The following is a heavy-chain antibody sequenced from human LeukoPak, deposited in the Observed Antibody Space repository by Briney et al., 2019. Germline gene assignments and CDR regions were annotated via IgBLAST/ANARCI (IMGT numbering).Heavy chain of an antibody. CDR2: ISGTSTYI. J-gene: IGHJ6*04. CDR3: ARVPGDV. CDR1: GFTFSTYS. Sequence: GGSLRLSCAASGFTFSTYSLNWVRPAPGKGLEWVSSISGTSTYIYYGDSVKGRFTISRDNAKNSLYLQMNSLRAEDTGVYYCARVPGDVWGKGTTVTVSS. V-gene: IGHV3-21*01.